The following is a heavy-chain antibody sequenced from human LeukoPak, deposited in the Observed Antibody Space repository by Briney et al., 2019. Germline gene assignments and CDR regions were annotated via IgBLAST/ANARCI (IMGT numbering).Heavy chain of an antibody. CDR3: ARTRLEYSSSWYDDY. CDR1: SDSIRSSY. D-gene: IGHD6-13*01. V-gene: IGHV4-4*07. CDR2: IYTSGST. Sequence: SETLSLTCTVSSDSIRSSYWSWIRQPAGKGLEWIGRIYTSGSTNYNPSLKSRVTMSVDTSKNQFSLKLSSVTAADTAVYYCARTRLEYSSSWYDDYWGQGTLVTVSS. J-gene: IGHJ4*02.